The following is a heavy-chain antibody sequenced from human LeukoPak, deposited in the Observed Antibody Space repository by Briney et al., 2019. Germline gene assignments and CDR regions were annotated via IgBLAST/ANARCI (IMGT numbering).Heavy chain of an antibody. D-gene: IGHD6-13*01. V-gene: IGHV3-23*01. CDR2: VTDSGGTT. Sequence: GGSLRLSCAASGFTFSSYAMSWVRQAPGKGLEWVSTVTDSGGTTFYADSVKGRFTISRDNSKNTLYLQMNSLRAEDTAVYYCASLAAQLESDYWGQGTLVTVSS. J-gene: IGHJ4*02. CDR3: ASLAAQLESDY. CDR1: GFTFSSYA.